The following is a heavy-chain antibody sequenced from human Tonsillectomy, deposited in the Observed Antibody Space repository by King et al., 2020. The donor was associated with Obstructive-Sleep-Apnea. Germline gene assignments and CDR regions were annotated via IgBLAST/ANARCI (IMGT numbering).Heavy chain of an antibody. Sequence: VQLQESGPGLVEPSETLSLTCTVSGASVNSFYWSWIRQPAGEGLEGIGRIYTSGSTDYNPSLKSRVTMSVDTSKKQFSLKLTSVTAADTAVYYCARVGETIYYYYGMDVWGQGTTVTVSS. CDR1: GASVNSFY. V-gene: IGHV4-4*07. CDR2: IYTSGST. J-gene: IGHJ6*02. CDR3: ARVGETIYYYYGMDV. D-gene: IGHD1-7*01.